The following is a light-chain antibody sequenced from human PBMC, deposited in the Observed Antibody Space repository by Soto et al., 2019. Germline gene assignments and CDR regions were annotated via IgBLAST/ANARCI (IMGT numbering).Light chain of an antibody. CDR2: DNY. CDR1: NANIGSNS. Sequence: QSVLTQPPSVSAAPGQQVTISCSGSNANIGSNSVAWYQQVPGSAPKLLIYDNYHRPPGIPDRFSGSKSGTSATLAITGLQTGDEADYYCGTWDGSMSGGGVFGGGTKLTVL. V-gene: IGLV1-51*01. J-gene: IGLJ3*02. CDR3: GTWDGSMSGGGV.